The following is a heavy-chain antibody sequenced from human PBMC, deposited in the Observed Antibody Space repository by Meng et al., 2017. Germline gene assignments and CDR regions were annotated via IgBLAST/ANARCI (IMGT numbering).Heavy chain of an antibody. Sequence: QVPLQQWGAVLLKPSETLALTCAVYGGSFSGYYWSWIRQPPGKGLEWIGEINHSGSTNYNPSLKSRVTMSLDTSKNQFSLRLSAVTAADTAVYYCARSHSVTIVAFDYWGQGTLVTVSS. J-gene: IGHJ4*02. CDR1: GGSFSGYY. V-gene: IGHV4-34*01. D-gene: IGHD4-17*01. CDR2: INHSGST. CDR3: ARSHSVTIVAFDY.